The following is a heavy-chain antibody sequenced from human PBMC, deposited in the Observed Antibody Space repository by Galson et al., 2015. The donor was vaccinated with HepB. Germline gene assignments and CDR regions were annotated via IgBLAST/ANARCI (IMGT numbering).Heavy chain of an antibody. V-gene: IGHV6-1*01. D-gene: IGHD6-13*01. J-gene: IGHJ4*02. Sequence: CAISGDSVSSNSAAWNWIRQSPSRGLEWLGRTYYRSKWYNDYAVSVKSRITINPDTSKNQFSLQLNSVTPGDTAVYYCARDSSSWDVGYFDYWGQGTLVTVSS. CDR2: TYYRSKWYN. CDR3: ARDSSSWDVGYFDY. CDR1: GDSVSSNSAA.